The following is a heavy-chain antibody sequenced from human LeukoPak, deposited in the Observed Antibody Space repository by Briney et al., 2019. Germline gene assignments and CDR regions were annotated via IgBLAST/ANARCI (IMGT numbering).Heavy chain of an antibody. J-gene: IGHJ4*02. CDR3: AKNWGSLDY. V-gene: IGHV3-7*01. D-gene: IGHD7-27*01. Sequence: PGGSLRLSCAASGSTFDSSSMSWVRQAPGKGLEWVANIKQDGSEKYYVDSVKGRFTISRDNAKNSLYLQMNSLRAEDTAVYYCAKNWGSLDYWGQGTLVTVSS. CDR1: GSTFDSSS. CDR2: IKQDGSEK.